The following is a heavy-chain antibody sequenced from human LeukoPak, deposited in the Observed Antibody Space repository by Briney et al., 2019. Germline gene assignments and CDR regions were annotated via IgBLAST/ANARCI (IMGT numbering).Heavy chain of an antibody. J-gene: IGHJ4*02. D-gene: IGHD6-13*01. V-gene: IGHV1-2*04. CDR1: GYTFTGYY. CDR3: ARETSIAAVYYFDY. CDR2: INPNSGGT. Sequence: ASVTVSRKASGYTFTGYYMHWVRQAPGQGLEWMGWINPNSGGTNYAQKFQGWVTMTRDTSISTAYMELSRLRSDDTAVYYCARETSIAAVYYFDYWGQGTLVTVSS.